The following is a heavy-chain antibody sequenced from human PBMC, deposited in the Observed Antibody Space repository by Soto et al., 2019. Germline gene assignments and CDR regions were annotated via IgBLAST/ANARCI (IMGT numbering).Heavy chain of an antibody. Sequence: SVKVSCKASGGTFSIYSISWVRQAPGQGLEWMGGIIPIFGTANYAQKFQGRVTITADESTSTAYMELSSLRSEDTAVYYCARGSYYGSGSYYEPDYYFDYWGQGTLVTVSS. V-gene: IGHV1-69*13. J-gene: IGHJ4*02. CDR3: ARGSYYGSGSYYEPDYYFDY. D-gene: IGHD3-10*01. CDR2: IIPIFGTA. CDR1: GGTFSIYS.